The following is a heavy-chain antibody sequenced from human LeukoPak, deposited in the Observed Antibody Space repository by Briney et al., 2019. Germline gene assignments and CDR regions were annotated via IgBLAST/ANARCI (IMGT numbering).Heavy chain of an antibody. Sequence: ASVKVSCKASGYTFTSYGISWVRQAPGQGLEWMGWINTNTGNPTYAQGFTGRFVFSLDTSVSTAYLPISSLKAEDTAVYYCARAKDYYGSGSPSADYWGQGTLVTVSS. D-gene: IGHD3-10*01. CDR2: INTNTGNP. V-gene: IGHV7-4-1*02. CDR1: GYTFTSYG. CDR3: ARAKDYYGSGSPSADY. J-gene: IGHJ4*02.